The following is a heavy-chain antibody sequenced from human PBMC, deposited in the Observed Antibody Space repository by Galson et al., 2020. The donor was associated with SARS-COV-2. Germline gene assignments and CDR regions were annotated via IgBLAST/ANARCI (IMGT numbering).Heavy chain of an antibody. CDR3: AKETADYDSSNFYV. CDR2: ISYDGNNK. J-gene: IGHJ1*01. V-gene: IGHV3-30-3*01. D-gene: IGHD3-22*01. CDR1: GFTFSNSA. Sequence: GGSLRLSCVASGFTFSNSAMHWVRQPPGKGLEWVAIISYDGNNKYIDSVKGRFTISRDNSKNTLYLQMNSLGPEDTAVHHCAKETADYDSSNFYVWGQGTLVTVAS.